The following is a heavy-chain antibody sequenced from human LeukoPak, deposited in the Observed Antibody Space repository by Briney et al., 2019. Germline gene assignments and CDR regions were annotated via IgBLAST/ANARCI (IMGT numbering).Heavy chain of an antibody. CDR3: ARGRNTRELYYFDY. J-gene: IGHJ4*02. CDR2: ISSSSSYI. Sequence: GGSLRLSCAASGFTFSSYSMNWVRQAPGKGLEWVSSISSSSSYIYYADSVKGRFTISRDNAKNSLYLQMNSLRAEDTAVYYCARGRNTRELYYFDYWGQGTLVTVSS. CDR1: GFTFSSYS. D-gene: IGHD1-26*01. V-gene: IGHV3-21*01.